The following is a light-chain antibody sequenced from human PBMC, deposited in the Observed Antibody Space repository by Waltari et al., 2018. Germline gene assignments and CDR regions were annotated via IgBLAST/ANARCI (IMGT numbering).Light chain of an antibody. CDR1: TSNIGNNP. J-gene: IGLJ3*02. Sequence: QSVLTQPPSASGTPGQRVTISCSGSTSNIGNNPVNWYQQLPGTAPKLLIYNDNQRPWGVPDRFSGSKSGPSGSLAISGLQSDDEADYYCASRDDSLNGWVFGGGTKVTVL. V-gene: IGLV1-44*01. CDR3: ASRDDSLNGWV. CDR2: NDN.